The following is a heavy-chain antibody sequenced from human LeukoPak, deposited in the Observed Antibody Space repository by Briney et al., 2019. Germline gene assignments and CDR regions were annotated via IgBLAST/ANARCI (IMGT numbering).Heavy chain of an antibody. Sequence: GGSLRLSCAASGFTFSSYAMHWVRQAPGKGLEWVAVISYDGSNKYYADSVKGRFTISRDNSKNTLYLQMNSLRSDDTAVYYCARAVTSTTVITVGLGHWGQGTLVTVSS. D-gene: IGHD4-23*01. CDR1: GFTFSSYA. V-gene: IGHV3-30*04. J-gene: IGHJ5*02. CDR2: ISYDGSNK. CDR3: ARAVTSTTVITVGLGH.